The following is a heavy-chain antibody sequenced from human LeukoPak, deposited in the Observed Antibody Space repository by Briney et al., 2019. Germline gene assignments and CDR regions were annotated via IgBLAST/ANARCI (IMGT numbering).Heavy chain of an antibody. V-gene: IGHV3-21*01. Sequence: GGSLRLSCAASGFTFSSYSMNWVRQAPGKGLEWVSSISSSSSYIYYADSVKGRFTISRDNAKNSLYLQMNSLRAEDTAVYYCARDRAIGSGKFGMDVWGQGTTVTVSS. CDR3: ARDRAIGSGKFGMDV. CDR1: GFTFSSYS. J-gene: IGHJ6*02. D-gene: IGHD3-10*01. CDR2: ISSSSSYI.